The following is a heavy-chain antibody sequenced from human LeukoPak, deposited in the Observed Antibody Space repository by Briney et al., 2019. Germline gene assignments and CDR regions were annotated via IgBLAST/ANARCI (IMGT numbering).Heavy chain of an antibody. CDR1: GGTFSSYA. CDR3: AGDRPGRPGPGYCSSTSCYEGYYYYYMDV. D-gene: IGHD2-2*01. V-gene: IGHV1-69*05. Sequence: SVKVSCKASGGTFSSYAISWVRQAPGQGLEWMGRIIPIFGTANYAQKFQGRVTITTDESTSTADMELSSLRSEDTAVYYCAGDRPGRPGPGYCSSTSCYEGYYYYYMDVWGKGPRSPSP. CDR2: IIPIFGTA. J-gene: IGHJ6*03.